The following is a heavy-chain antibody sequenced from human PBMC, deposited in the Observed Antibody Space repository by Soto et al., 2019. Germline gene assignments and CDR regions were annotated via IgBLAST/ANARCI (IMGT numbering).Heavy chain of an antibody. J-gene: IGHJ4*02. CDR2: ISGIRDYI. CDR1: GFTFSYYA. V-gene: IGHV3-21*06. CDR3: AREGVHNYNEYYFDY. Sequence: PGGSLRLSCAASGFTFSYYALHWVRRAPGKGLEWVSSISGIRDYIRYADSVKGRFTISRDNAKTSLYLQMNSLTAEDTAVYYCAREGVHNYNEYYFDYWGLGTLVTVSS. D-gene: IGHD3-22*01.